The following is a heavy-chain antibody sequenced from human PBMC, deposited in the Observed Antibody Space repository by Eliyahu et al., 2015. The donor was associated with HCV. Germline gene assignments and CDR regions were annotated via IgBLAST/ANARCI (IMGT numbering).Heavy chain of an antibody. J-gene: IGHJ3*02. CDR2: FDPEDGET. CDR3: ATGPPAAAGPDAFDI. Sequence: QVQLVQPGAEVKKPGASVKVSCKVSXXTLXELSXHWVRKAPGKGLEWMGGFDPEDGETIYAQKFQGRVTMTEDTSTDTAYMELSSLRSEDTAVYYCATGPPAAAGPDAFDIWGQGTMVTVSS. V-gene: IGHV1-24*01. D-gene: IGHD6-13*01. CDR1: XXTLXELS.